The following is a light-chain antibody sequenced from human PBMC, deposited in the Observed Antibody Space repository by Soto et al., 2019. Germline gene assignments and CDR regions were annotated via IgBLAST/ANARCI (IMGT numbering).Light chain of an antibody. CDR1: SSDVGRYNY. Sequence: QSVLTQPASVSGSPGQSIAISCTGTSSDVGRYNYVSWYQQHPGKAPKLMIYGVSNRPSGVSNRFSGSKSGNTASLTISGLQAEDEADYYCSAYTSSSTLYVFGTGTKLTVL. CDR3: SAYTSSSTLYV. J-gene: IGLJ1*01. V-gene: IGLV2-14*01. CDR2: GVS.